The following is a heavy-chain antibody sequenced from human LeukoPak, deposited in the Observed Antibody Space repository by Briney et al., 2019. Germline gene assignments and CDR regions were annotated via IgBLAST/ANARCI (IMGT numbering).Heavy chain of an antibody. CDR3: LKEWLTSVWPPREEGFDI. J-gene: IGHJ3*02. Sequence: GRSLRLSCAASGFTFSDYGMHWVRQAPGKGLEWVANIWYDGSDKYYADSVKGRFTISRDNSKNTLYLQMNSLRAEDTAVYYCLKEWLTSVWPPREEGFDIWGQGTVVTVSS. CDR1: GFTFSDYG. V-gene: IGHV3-33*06. CDR2: IWYDGSDK. D-gene: IGHD6-19*01.